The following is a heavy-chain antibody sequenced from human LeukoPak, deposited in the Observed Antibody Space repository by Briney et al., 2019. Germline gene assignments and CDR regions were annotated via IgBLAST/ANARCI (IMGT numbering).Heavy chain of an antibody. CDR2: ISAYNGNT. Sequence: ASVKVSCKASGYTFTSYGISWVRQAPGQGLEWMGWISAYNGNTNYAQKLQGRVTMTTDTSTSTAYTELRSLRSDDTAVYYCARLSGSYYDSSGYYGSFDYWGQGTLVTVSS. CDR3: ARLSGSYYDSSGYYGSFDY. D-gene: IGHD3-22*01. CDR1: GYTFTSYG. J-gene: IGHJ4*02. V-gene: IGHV1-18*01.